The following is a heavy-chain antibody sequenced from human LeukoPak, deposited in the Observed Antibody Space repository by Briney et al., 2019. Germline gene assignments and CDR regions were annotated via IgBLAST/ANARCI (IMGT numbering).Heavy chain of an antibody. J-gene: IGHJ6*03. CDR3: AKAPRFGDHAAEYFYYYMDV. CDR2: IPRNGGST. CDR1: GFTFSGYS. D-gene: IGHD3-16*01. V-gene: IGHV3-23*01. Sequence: GGSLRLSCAASGFTFSGYSMNWVRQAPGKGLEWVSSIPRNGGSTYYADSVKGRFTISRDNSKNTLYVQMNSLRVDDTAVYYCAKAPRFGDHAAEYFYYYMDVWGKGTTVTVSS.